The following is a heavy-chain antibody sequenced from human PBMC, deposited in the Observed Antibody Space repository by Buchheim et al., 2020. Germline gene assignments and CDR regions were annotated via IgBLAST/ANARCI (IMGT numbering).Heavy chain of an antibody. V-gene: IGHV3-33*01. J-gene: IGHJ6*02. CDR1: GFTFSSYG. CDR3: ARGGYDYYYYYGMDV. Sequence: VQLVESGGGVVQPGRSLRLSCAASGFTFSSYGMHWVRQAPGKGLEWVAVIWYDGSNKYYADSVKGRFTISRDNSKNTLYLQMNSLRAEDTAVYYCARGGYDYYYYYGMDVWGQGTT. CDR2: IWYDGSNK. D-gene: IGHD5-12*01.